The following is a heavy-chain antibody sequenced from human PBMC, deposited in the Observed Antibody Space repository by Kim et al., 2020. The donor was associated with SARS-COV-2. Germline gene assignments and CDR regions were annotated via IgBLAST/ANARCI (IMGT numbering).Heavy chain of an antibody. V-gene: IGHV1-46*01. CDR2: GST. D-gene: IGHD7-27*01. CDR3: ASWGTSFDY. Sequence: GSTSYAQKFQGRVPMTRDTSTSTVYMELSSLRSEDTAVYYCASWGTSFDYWGQGTLVTVSS. J-gene: IGHJ4*02.